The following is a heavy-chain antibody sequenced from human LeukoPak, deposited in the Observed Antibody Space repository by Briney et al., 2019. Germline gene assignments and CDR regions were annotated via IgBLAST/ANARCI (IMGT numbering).Heavy chain of an antibody. J-gene: IGHJ4*02. V-gene: IGHV1-46*01. CDR3: ARGEAMAIDY. D-gene: IGHD5-18*01. CDR2: INPSGGST. Sequence: ASVKVSCKASGYTFTSYYMHWVRQAPGQGLEWMGIINPSGGSTSYAQKFQGRVTMTRDTSISTAYMELSRLRSDDTAVYYCARGEAMAIDYWGQGTLVTVSS. CDR1: GYTFTSYY.